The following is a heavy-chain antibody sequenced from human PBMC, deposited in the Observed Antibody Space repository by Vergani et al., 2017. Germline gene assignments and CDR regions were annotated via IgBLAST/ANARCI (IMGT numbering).Heavy chain of an antibody. CDR2: ISSSGSTI. J-gene: IGHJ4*02. CDR1: GFTVSSNY. V-gene: IGHV3-11*04. Sequence: QVQLVESGGGVVQPGRSLRLSCAASGFTVSSNYMSWIRQAPGKGLEWVSYISSSGSTIYYADSVKGRFTISRDNAKNSLYLQMNSLRAEDTAVYYCASPPLKWELRDYWGQGTLVTVSS. CDR3: ASPPLKWELRDY. D-gene: IGHD1-26*01.